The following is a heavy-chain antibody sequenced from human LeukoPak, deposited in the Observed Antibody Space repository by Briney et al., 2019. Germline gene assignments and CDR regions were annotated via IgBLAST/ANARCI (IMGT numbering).Heavy chain of an antibody. CDR2: ISAYNGNT. CDR1: GYTFTSNG. J-gene: IGHJ4*02. CDR3: ARDKQLVPYDY. V-gene: IGHV1-18*01. D-gene: IGHD6-13*01. Sequence: ASVKVSCKASGYTFTSNGISWVRQAPGQGLEWMGWISAYNGNTNYAQKLQGRVTMTTDTSTSTAYMELRSLRSDGTAVYYCARDKQLVPYDYWGQGTLVTVSS.